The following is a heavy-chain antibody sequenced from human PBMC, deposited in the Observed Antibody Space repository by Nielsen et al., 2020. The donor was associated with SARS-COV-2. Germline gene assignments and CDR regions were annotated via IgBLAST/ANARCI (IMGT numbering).Heavy chain of an antibody. CDR2: ISSSSSYI. CDR3: ARESCSSTSCYEGWFDP. J-gene: IGHJ5*02. Sequence: GVLKISCAASGFTFSSYSMNWVRQAPGKGLEWVSSISSSSSYIYYADSVKGRFTISRDNAKNSLYLQMNSLRAEDTAVYYCARESCSSTSCYEGWFDPWGQGTLVTVSS. D-gene: IGHD2-2*01. CDR1: GFTFSSYS. V-gene: IGHV3-21*01.